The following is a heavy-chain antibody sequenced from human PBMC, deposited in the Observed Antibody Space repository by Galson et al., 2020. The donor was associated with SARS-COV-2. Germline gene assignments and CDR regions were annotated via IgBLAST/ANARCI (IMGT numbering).Heavy chain of an antibody. CDR2: LDTSSTYI. J-gene: IGHJ4*02. CDR3: ARSPPASTSGTSIYFDY. CDR1: ELAFSSYT. Sequence: GGPLRLSCAASELAFSSYTMNWVRQAPGKGLEWVASLDTSSTYIYHADSLKGRFTSSRANPENSLYLQMNSLRAEDTAVYYCARSPPASTSGTSIYFDYWGQGTQVTVSS. V-gene: IGHV3-21*01. D-gene: IGHD3-10*01.